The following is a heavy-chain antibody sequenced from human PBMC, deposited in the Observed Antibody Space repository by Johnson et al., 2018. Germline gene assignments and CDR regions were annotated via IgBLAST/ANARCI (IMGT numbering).Heavy chain of an antibody. CDR1: GFTFSSYN. V-gene: IGHV3-21*06. CDR3: ARVDDYYYYMDV. J-gene: IGHJ6*03. CDR2: ISSSSNYI. Sequence: VQLVESGGGLVKPGGSLRLSCAASGFTFSSYNMKWVRQAPGKGLEWVSSISSSSNYIYYAAPVKGRFTISRDNAKNSLYLQMNSLRAEDTAMYSCARVDDYYYYMDVWGKGTTVTVSS.